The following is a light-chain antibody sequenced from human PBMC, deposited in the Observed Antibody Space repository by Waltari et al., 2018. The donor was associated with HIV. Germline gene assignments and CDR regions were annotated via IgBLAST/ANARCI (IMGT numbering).Light chain of an antibody. Sequence: QSALTQPASVSGSPGQSLTISCTGTSSEVGGYNYVSWYQQHPGKAPKLMIYEVSNRPSCVSNRFSGSKSGNTASLTISGRQAEDEADYYCSSYTSSSTLVFGGGTKLTVL. CDR2: EVS. V-gene: IGLV2-14*01. CDR3: SSYTSSSTLV. CDR1: SSEVGGYNY. J-gene: IGLJ3*02.